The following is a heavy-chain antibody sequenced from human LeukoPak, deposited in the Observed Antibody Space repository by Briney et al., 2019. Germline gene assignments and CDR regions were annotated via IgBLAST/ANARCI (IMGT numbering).Heavy chain of an antibody. CDR2: ISASGGST. Sequence: GGSLRLSCAASGFPFSSYTMSWVRQAPGMGLEWVPAISASGGSTYYADSVKGRFTISRDSSKNTLYLQMNSLRAEDTAIYYCAKDRAVTSDSNYVVYWGQGTLVTVSS. CDR1: GFPFSSYT. CDR3: AKDRAVTSDSNYVVY. J-gene: IGHJ4*02. D-gene: IGHD3-3*01. V-gene: IGHV3-23*01.